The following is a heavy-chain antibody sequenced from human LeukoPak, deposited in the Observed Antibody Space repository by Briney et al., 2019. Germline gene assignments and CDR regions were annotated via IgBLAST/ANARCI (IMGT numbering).Heavy chain of an antibody. J-gene: IGHJ4*02. D-gene: IGHD1-26*01. Sequence: AAVTVTCTSSGYTFTCYYMHWVRQPHAQGLEWMGWINTNSGGRNYAQEFQGRVTMTRDKSISTAYMELSRLRSDDTAVYYCAIYARGSYGSFDYWGQGALVTVSS. CDR3: AIYARGSYGSFDY. V-gene: IGHV1-2*02. CDR1: GYTFTCYY. CDR2: INTNSGGR.